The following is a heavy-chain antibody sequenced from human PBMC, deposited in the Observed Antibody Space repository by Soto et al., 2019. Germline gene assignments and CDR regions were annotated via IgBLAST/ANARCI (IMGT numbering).Heavy chain of an antibody. D-gene: IGHD3-16*01. CDR3: ARGRLGGAAN. Sequence: QVQLQQWGTKLSKPSETLSLTCAVYGRSFSGYYWSWIRQPPGKGLEWIGEIDHSGGTNYNPSLKSRVTLSVDTSNSQFSLKLSSVTAADTARYYCARGRLGGAANWGQGTLVIVSS. J-gene: IGHJ4*02. V-gene: IGHV4-34*01. CDR1: GRSFSGYY. CDR2: IDHSGGT.